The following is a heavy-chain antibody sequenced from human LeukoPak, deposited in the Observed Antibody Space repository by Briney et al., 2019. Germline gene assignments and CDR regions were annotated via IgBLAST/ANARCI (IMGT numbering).Heavy chain of an antibody. CDR1: GGSISSYY. V-gene: IGHV4-59*01. J-gene: IGHJ6*03. D-gene: IGHD6-13*01. Sequence: SETLSLTCTVSGGSISSYYWSWIRQPRGKGLEWIGYIYYSGSTNYNPSLKSRVTISVDTSKNQFSLKLSSVTAADTAVYYCARGVRDSSSWKDSYYYYYYMDVWGKGTTVTISS. CDR2: IYYSGST. CDR3: ARGVRDSSSWKDSYYYYYYMDV.